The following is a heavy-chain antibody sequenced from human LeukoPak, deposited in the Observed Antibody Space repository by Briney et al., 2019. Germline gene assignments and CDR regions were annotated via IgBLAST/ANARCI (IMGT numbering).Heavy chain of an antibody. D-gene: IGHD5-12*01. CDR2: MTASSVTF. CDR3: ARSLSGYDPLSAF. CDR1: GFTFSSYS. V-gene: IGHV3-48*04. J-gene: IGHJ4*02. Sequence: GGSLSLSCEVSGFTFSSYSMTWVRQVPGRGLEWIAYMTASSVTFYYADSVRGRFTISRDNARNSLFLQMNSLTVEDTAVYYCARSLSGYDPLSAFWGQGTLVTVSS.